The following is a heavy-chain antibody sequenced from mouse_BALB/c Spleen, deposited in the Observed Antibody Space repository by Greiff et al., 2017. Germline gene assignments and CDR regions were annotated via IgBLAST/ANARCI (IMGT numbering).Heavy chain of an antibody. CDR1: GYTFTSYW. Sequence: VQLQQPGAELVRPGASVKLSCKASGYTFTSYWINWVKQRPGQGLEWIGNIYPSDSYTNYNQKFKDKATLTVDKSSSTAYMQLSSPTSEDSAVYYCTRHGNYDGFAYWGQGTLVTVSA. V-gene: IGHV1-69*02. J-gene: IGHJ3*01. CDR3: TRHGNYDGFAY. D-gene: IGHD2-1*01. CDR2: IYPSDSYT.